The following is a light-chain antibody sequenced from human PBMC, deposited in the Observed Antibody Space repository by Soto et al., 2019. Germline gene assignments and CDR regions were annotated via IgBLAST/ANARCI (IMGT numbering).Light chain of an antibody. CDR2: GNN. CDR1: SSNIGAGYD. J-gene: IGLJ3*02. CDR3: QSYDSSLSSWV. V-gene: IGLV1-40*01. Sequence: QAVVTQPPSVSGAPGQRVTISCTGSSSNIGAGYDVHWYQQLPGAAPQLLIHGNNNRPSGVPDRISGSNSGTSASLAITGLQAEDEADYYCQSYDSSLSSWVFGGGTKVTVL.